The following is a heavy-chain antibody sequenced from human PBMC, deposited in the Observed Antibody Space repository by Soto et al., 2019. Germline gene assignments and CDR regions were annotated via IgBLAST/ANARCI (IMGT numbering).Heavy chain of an antibody. J-gene: IGHJ4*02. Sequence: QVQLQESGPGLVKPSESLSLTCTVSGGSVSSGTYYWTWVRQPPGKGLEWIGYIHHSGSTIYNPSLKSRVTISVETSKNQFSLKLSSATPADTAMYYCARINWDGSSWYHFDYWGQGTLVTVSS. CDR2: IHHSGST. CDR3: ARINWDGSSWYHFDY. V-gene: IGHV4-61*01. D-gene: IGHD6-13*01. CDR1: GGSVSSGTYY.